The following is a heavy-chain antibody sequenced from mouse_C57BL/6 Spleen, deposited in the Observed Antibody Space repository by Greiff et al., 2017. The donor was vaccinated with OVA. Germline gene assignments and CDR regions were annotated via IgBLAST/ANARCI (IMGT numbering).Heavy chain of an antibody. CDR1: GYTFTSYW. CDR3: ASPDPSYYGSYYYAMDY. J-gene: IGHJ4*01. CDR2: IDPSDSYT. Sequence: QVQLQQPGAELVKPGASVKLSCKASGYTFTSYWMQWVKQRPGQGLEWIGEIDPSDSYTNYNQKFKGKATLTVDTSSSTAYMQLRSLTSEDSAVYYCASPDPSYYGSYYYAMDYWGQGTSVTVSS. D-gene: IGHD2-2*01. V-gene: IGHV1-50*01.